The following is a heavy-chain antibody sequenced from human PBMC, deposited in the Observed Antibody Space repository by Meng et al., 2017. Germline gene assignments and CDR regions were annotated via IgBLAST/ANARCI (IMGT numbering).Heavy chain of an antibody. D-gene: IGHD3-22*01. J-gene: IGHJ4*02. Sequence: GESLKISCVASGFTFSSYAMHWVRQAPGKGLEWVAVISYDGSNKYYADSVKGRFTISRDNSKNTLYLQMNSLRAEDTAVYYCASIAQVGWYYYDSSGDPFDYWGQGTLVTVSS. CDR1: GFTFSSYA. CDR3: ASIAQVGWYYYDSSGDPFDY. V-gene: IGHV3-30*04. CDR2: ISYDGSNK.